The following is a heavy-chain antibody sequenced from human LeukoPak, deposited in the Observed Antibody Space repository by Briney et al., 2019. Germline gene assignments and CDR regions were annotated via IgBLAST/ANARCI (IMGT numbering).Heavy chain of an antibody. CDR2: ISAYNGNT. D-gene: IGHD1-26*01. Sequence: ASVKVSCKASGYTFTSYGISWVRQAPGQGLEWVGWISAYNGNTNYAQNLQGRVTMTTDTSTSTAYMELRSLRSDDTAVYYCARDSSLGLIPSDPWGQGTLVTVSS. CDR3: ARDSSLGLIPSDP. J-gene: IGHJ5*02. CDR1: GYTFTSYG. V-gene: IGHV1-18*01.